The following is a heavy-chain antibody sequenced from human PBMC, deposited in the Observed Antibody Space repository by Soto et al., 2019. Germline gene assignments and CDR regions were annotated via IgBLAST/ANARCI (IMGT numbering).Heavy chain of an antibody. J-gene: IGHJ5*02. CDR3: ATSNWFDP. CDR2: IYYSGST. V-gene: IGHV4-39*01. CDR1: GCSFSSRGYY. Sequence: AETLSLTCAVSGCSFSSRGYYWGWIRQPPGKGLEWIWTIYYSGSTYYNPSLKSRVTISVDTSKNQFSLKLSSVSAADTAVYYCATSNWFDPWGQGTLVP.